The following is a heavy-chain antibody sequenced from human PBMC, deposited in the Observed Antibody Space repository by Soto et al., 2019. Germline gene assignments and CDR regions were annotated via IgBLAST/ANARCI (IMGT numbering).Heavy chain of an antibody. D-gene: IGHD3-3*01. CDR2: ISYDGSNK. CDR1: GFTFSSYG. J-gene: IGHJ4*02. V-gene: IGHV3-30*18. Sequence: PGGSLRLSCAASGFTFSSYGMHWVRQAPGKGLEWVAVISYDGSNKYYADSVKGRFTISRDNSKNTLYLQMNSLRAEDTAVYYCAKSRVYDFWSGYKSAPGTEEWNFDYWGQGTLVTVSS. CDR3: AKSRVYDFWSGYKSAPGTEEWNFDY.